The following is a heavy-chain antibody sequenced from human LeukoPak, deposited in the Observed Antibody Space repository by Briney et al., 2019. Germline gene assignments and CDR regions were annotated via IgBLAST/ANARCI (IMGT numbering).Heavy chain of an antibody. CDR2: IIPILGIA. J-gene: IGHJ4*02. Sequence: GASVKVSCKASGGTFSTYAISWVRQAPGQGLEWMGRIIPILGIANYAQKFQGRVTITADKSTSTAYMELSSLRSEDTAVCYCARDGTVVAAKYFDYWGQGTLVTVSS. CDR3: ARDGTVVAAKYFDY. V-gene: IGHV1-69*04. D-gene: IGHD2-15*01. CDR1: GGTFSTYA.